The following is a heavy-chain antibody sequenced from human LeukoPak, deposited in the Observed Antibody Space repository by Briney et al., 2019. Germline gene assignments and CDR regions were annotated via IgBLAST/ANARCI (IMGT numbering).Heavy chain of an antibody. D-gene: IGHD6-19*01. CDR2: ISYDGSNK. CDR3: ARGRYSSGWTYFDY. V-gene: IGHV3-30-3*01. J-gene: IGHJ4*02. Sequence: GGSLRLSCAASGLTFSSYAMHWVRQAPGKGLEWVAVISYDGSNKYYADSVKGRFTISRDNSKNTLYLQMNSLRAEDTAVYYCARGRYSSGWTYFDYWGQGTLVTVSS. CDR1: GLTFSSYA.